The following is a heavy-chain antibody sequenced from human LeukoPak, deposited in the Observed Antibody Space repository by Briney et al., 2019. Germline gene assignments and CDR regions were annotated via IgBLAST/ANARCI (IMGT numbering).Heavy chain of an antibody. CDR2: INSDGRNT. V-gene: IGHV3-74*01. Sequence: GGTLKLSCAASGFTFSSYWMHWVRQAPGKGLVWVSRINSDGRNTSHADSVKGRFTISRDNAKNTLYLQMNSLRAEDTAVYFCARGGSITAAPDYWGQGTLVTVSS. D-gene: IGHD6-25*01. CDR3: ARGGSITAAPDY. J-gene: IGHJ4*02. CDR1: GFTFSSYW.